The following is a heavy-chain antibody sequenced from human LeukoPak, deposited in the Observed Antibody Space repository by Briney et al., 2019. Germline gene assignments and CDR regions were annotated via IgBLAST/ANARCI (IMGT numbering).Heavy chain of an antibody. CDR2: ISSSGSTI. Sequence: PGGSLRLSCAASGFTFSDYYMSWIRQAPGKGLEWVSYISSSGSTIYYADSVRGRFTISRDNAKNSLYLQMNSLRAEDTAVYYCARSSTTRWSARGGFDYWGQGTLVTVSS. CDR1: GFTFSDYY. J-gene: IGHJ4*02. CDR3: ARSSTTRWSARGGFDY. V-gene: IGHV3-11*01. D-gene: IGHD4-23*01.